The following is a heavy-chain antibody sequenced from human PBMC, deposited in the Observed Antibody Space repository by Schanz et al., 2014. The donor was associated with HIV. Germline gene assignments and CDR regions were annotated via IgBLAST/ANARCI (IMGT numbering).Heavy chain of an antibody. CDR1: GFTFDSYG. Sequence: QEQLVESGGGVVQPGRSLRLSCAASGFTFDSYGMHWVRQAPGKGLEWVAVISYDGRNKYYADSVKGRFTISRDNSKNTLYLQMTTLRIDDTAVYYCAKPEYDSRGNSQSHFDYWGQGTLVTVSS. J-gene: IGHJ4*02. V-gene: IGHV3-33*05. CDR3: AKPEYDSRGNSQSHFDY. D-gene: IGHD3-22*01. CDR2: ISYDGRNK.